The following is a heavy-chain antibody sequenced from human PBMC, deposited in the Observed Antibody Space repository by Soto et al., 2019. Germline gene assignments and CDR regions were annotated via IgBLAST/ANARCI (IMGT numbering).Heavy chain of an antibody. CDR1: GGSISSSSYY. D-gene: IGHD6-13*01. CDR2: IYYSGST. V-gene: IGHV4-39*01. CDR3: ARRSTGSSSWYFLFGAFDI. J-gene: IGHJ3*02. Sequence: SETLSLTCTVSGGSISSSSYYWGWIRQPPGKGLEWIGSIYYSGSTYYNPSLKSRVTISVDTSKNQFSLKLSSVTAADTAVYYCARRSTGSSSWYFLFGAFDIWGQGTMVTVSS.